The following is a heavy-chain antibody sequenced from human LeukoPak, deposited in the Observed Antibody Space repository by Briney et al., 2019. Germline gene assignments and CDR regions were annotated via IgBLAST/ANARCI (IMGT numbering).Heavy chain of an antibody. CDR2: IIPIFGTA. Sequence: SVKVSCTASGGTFSSYAISWVRQAPGQGLEWMGGIIPIFGTANYAQKFQGRVTITADKSTSTAYMELSSLRSEDTAVYYCASTHYGSGSYYLDYWGQGTLVTVSS. CDR3: ASTHYGSGSYYLDY. V-gene: IGHV1-69*06. D-gene: IGHD3-10*01. CDR1: GGTFSSYA. J-gene: IGHJ4*02.